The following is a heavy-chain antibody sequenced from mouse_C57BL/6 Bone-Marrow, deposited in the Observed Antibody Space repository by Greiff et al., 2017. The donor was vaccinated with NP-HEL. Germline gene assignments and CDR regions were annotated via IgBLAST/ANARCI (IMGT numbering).Heavy chain of an antibody. CDR2: IDPSDSET. CDR1: GYTFTSYW. J-gene: IGHJ3*01. D-gene: IGHD2-9*01. Sequence: VQLQQPGAELVRPGSSVKLSCKASGYTFTSYWMHWVKQRPIQGLEWIGNIDPSDSETHYNQKFKDKATLTVDKSSSTAYMQLSSLTSEDSAVYYCAKPTMVTTGFAYWGQGTLVTVSA. V-gene: IGHV1-52*01. CDR3: AKPTMVTTGFAY.